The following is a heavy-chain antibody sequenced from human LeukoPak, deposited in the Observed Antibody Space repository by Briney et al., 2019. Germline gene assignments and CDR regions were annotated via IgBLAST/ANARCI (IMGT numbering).Heavy chain of an antibody. CDR2: VNPNDGDT. J-gene: IGHJ4*02. CDR1: GYTFTDYY. CDR3: ARANFLYCSSSTCLFDY. D-gene: IGHD2-2*01. V-gene: IGHV1-2*02. Sequence: ASVKVSCRASGYTFTDYYMHWVRQAPGQGFEWMGWVNPNDGDTNYAQKFQGRVTMTRDTSISTAHMEVSRLRSDDTAVYYCARANFLYCSSSTCLFDYWGQGTLVTVSS.